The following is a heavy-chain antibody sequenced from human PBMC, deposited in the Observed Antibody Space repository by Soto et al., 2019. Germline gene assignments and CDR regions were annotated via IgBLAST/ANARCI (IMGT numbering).Heavy chain of an antibody. V-gene: IGHV3-30*18. D-gene: IGHD2-15*01. CDR1: GFTFSSYG. CDR3: AKAMDLAGVYYYYGMDV. J-gene: IGHJ6*02. CDR2: ISYDGSNK. Sequence: GGSLRLSCAASGFTFSSYGIHWVRQAPGKGLEWVAVISYDGSNKYYADSVKGRFTISRDNSKNTLYLQMNSLRAEDTAVYYCAKAMDLAGVYYYYGMDVWGQGTTVTVSS.